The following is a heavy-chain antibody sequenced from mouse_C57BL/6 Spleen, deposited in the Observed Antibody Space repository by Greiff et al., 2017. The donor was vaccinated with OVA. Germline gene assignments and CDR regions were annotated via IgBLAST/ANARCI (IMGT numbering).Heavy chain of an antibody. Sequence: DVQLQESGAELVRPGASVKLSCTASGFNIKDDYMHWVKQRPEQGLEWIGWIDPENGDTEYASKFQGKATITADTSSNTAYLQLSSLTSEDTAVYYCTYGSSFFAYWGQGTLVTVSA. J-gene: IGHJ3*01. D-gene: IGHD1-1*01. V-gene: IGHV14-4*01. CDR1: GFNIKDDY. CDR2: IDPENGDT. CDR3: TYGSSFFAY.